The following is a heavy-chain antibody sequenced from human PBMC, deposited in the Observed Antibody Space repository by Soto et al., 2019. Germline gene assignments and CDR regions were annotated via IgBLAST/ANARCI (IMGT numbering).Heavy chain of an antibody. V-gene: IGHV1-18*01. Sequence: QVQLVQSGAEVKKPGASVKVSCKASGYTFTSYGISWVRQAPGQGLEWMGWISAYNGNTNYAQKLQGRVTMTTDTSTRTDYMELRSLRSDDTAVYYCARTSRWIQRGGWFDPWGQGTLVTVSS. CDR2: ISAYNGNT. CDR1: GYTFTSYG. J-gene: IGHJ5*02. CDR3: ARTSRWIQRGGWFDP. D-gene: IGHD5-18*01.